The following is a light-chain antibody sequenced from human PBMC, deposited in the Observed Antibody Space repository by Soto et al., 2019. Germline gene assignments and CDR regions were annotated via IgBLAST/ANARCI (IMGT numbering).Light chain of an antibody. CDR2: EVS. CDR3: SSYTSSSTLYV. Sequence: QSVLSHPASVSWSPGHSIAISCAGTSSDIGGYNYVSWYQQHPGKAPKVMIYEVSNRPSGVSNRFSGSKSGNTASLTISGLQAEDEADYYCSSYTSSSTLYVFGRGTKVTVL. CDR1: SSDIGGYNY. V-gene: IGLV2-14*01. J-gene: IGLJ1*01.